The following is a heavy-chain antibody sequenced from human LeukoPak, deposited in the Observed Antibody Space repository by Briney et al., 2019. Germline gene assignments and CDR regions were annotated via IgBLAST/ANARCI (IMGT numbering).Heavy chain of an antibody. CDR1: GFIFSSYE. Sequence: GGSLRLSCEASGFIFSSYEMNWVRQAPGKGLEWVSYISSSGSTIYYADSVKGRFTISRDNSKNTLYLQMNSLRAEDTAVYYCAKVPYDSSGYYYFDYWGQGTLVTVSS. D-gene: IGHD3-22*01. CDR2: ISSSGSTI. V-gene: IGHV3-48*03. J-gene: IGHJ4*02. CDR3: AKVPYDSSGYYYFDY.